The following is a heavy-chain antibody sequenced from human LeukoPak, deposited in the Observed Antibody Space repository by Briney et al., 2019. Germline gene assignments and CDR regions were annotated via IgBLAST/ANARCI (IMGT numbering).Heavy chain of an antibody. CDR3: ARGKGIQLWNLPRYAMDV. CDR1: GYTFTGYY. J-gene: IGHJ6*02. V-gene: IGHV1-2*06. Sequence: ASVKVSCKASGYTFTGYYMHWVRQAPGQGLEWMGRINPNSGGTNYAQKFQGRVTMTRDTSISTAYMELSRLRSDDTAVYYCARGKGIQLWNLPRYAMDVWGQGTTVTVSS. CDR2: INPNSGGT. D-gene: IGHD5-18*01.